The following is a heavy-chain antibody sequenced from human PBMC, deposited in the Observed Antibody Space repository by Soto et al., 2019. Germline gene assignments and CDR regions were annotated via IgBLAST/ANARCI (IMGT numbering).Heavy chain of an antibody. D-gene: IGHD6-19*01. CDR3: ARQYGEQWLVHY. J-gene: IGHJ4*02. CDR2: IKQDGSEK. V-gene: IGHV3-7*05. CDR1: GFTFSNYW. Sequence: EVQLVESGGGLVQPGGSLRLSCAASGFTFSNYWMSWVRQAPWKGLEWVANIKQDGSEKYYVDSVKGRFTISRDNAKNSLYLQMNSLRAEDTAVYYCARQYGEQWLVHYWGQGTLVTVSS.